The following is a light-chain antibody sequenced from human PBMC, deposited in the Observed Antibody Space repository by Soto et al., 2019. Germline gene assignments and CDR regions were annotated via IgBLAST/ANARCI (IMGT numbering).Light chain of an antibody. CDR3: QAWDSSTVV. CDR2: QDT. J-gene: IGLJ2*01. CDR1: KLGDKY. Sequence: SYELTQPPPVSVSPGQTASITCSGHKLGDKYACWYQQKPGQSPVLIIYQDTKRPSGIPERFSGSNSGNTATLTISGTQAMDEADFYCQAWDSSTVVFGGGTKVTVL. V-gene: IGLV3-1*01.